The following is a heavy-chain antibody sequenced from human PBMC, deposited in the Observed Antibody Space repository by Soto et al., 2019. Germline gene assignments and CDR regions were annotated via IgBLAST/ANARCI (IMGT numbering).Heavy chain of an antibody. CDR1: GGSFSGYY. V-gene: IGHV4-34*01. Sequence: SETLSLTCAVYGGSFSGYYWSWIRQPPGKGLEWIGEINHSGSTNYNPSLKSRVTISVDTSKNQFSLKLSSVTAADTAVYYCARSTVVLRFLEWSTYADYWGQGTLVTVSS. J-gene: IGHJ4*02. CDR3: ARSTVVLRFLEWSTYADY. D-gene: IGHD3-3*01. CDR2: INHSGST.